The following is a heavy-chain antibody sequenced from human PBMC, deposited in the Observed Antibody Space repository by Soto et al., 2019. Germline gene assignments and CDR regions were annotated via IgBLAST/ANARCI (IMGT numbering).Heavy chain of an antibody. D-gene: IGHD2-8*02. CDR3: SADLPGCGAYAFDY. CDR2: VKSKVDGGSI. J-gene: IGHJ4*02. V-gene: IGHV3-15*07. Sequence: EVQLVESGGGLVEPGGSLRLSCAASGFTFNGAWMNWVRQAPGKGLEWVGRVKSKVDGGSIDYAAPVRGRFTISRDDSRNRVDLQMNSLSAEDSAKYYCSADLPGCGAYAFDYWGQGTLVTVSS. CDR1: GFTFNGAW.